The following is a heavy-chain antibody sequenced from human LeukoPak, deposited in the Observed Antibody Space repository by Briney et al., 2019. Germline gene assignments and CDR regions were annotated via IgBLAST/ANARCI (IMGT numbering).Heavy chain of an antibody. CDR1: GFTFDDCG. D-gene: IGHD3-22*01. J-gene: IGHJ3*02. V-gene: IGHV3-20*04. Sequence: GGSLRLSCAASGFTFDDCGMSWVRQAPGKGLEWVSGINWNGGSTGYADSVKGRFTISRDNAKNSLYLQMNSLRAEDTALYYCARDRRGRYYDSSGYWPDAFDIWGQGTMVTVSS. CDR2: INWNGGST. CDR3: ARDRRGRYYDSSGYWPDAFDI.